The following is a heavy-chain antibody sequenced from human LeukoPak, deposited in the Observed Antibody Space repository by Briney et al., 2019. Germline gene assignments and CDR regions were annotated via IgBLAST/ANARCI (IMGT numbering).Heavy chain of an antibody. Sequence: ASVKVSCKASGYTFTSYAMNWVRQALGQELEWMGWINTNTGNPTYGQDFTGRFVFSLDTSVSTAYLQISSLKAEDSAVYYCARDLRGQQLGGDYWGQGTLVTVSS. CDR2: INTNTGNP. J-gene: IGHJ4*02. D-gene: IGHD6-13*01. V-gene: IGHV7-4-1*02. CDR3: ARDLRGQQLGGDY. CDR1: GYTFTSYA.